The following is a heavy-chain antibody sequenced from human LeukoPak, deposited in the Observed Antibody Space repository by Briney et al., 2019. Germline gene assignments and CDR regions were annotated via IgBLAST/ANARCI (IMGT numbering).Heavy chain of an antibody. V-gene: IGHV3-30-3*02. CDR1: GFSFEDYA. J-gene: IGHJ4*02. CDR2: ISYDGSNK. CDR3: AKLDSEDSNGDDY. Sequence: PGGSLRLSCAASGFSFEDYAMHWVRQAPGKGLEWVAVISYDGSNKYYADSVKGRFTISRDNSKNTLYLQMNSLRPEDTAVYYCAKLDSEDSNGDDYWGQGTLVTVSS. D-gene: IGHD3/OR15-3a*01.